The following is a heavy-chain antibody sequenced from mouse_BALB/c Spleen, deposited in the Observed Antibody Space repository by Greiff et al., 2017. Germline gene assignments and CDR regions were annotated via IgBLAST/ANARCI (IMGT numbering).Heavy chain of an antibody. CDR1: GFTFSSFG. V-gene: IGHV5-17*02. Sequence: EVHLVESGGGLVKPGGSLKLSCAASGFTFSSFGMHWVRQAPEKGLEWVAYISSGSSTIYYADTVKGRFTISRDNPKNTLFLQMTSLRSEDTAMYYCARSYYGYDDAMDYWGQGTSVTVSS. CDR3: ARSYYGYDDAMDY. CDR2: ISSGSSTI. D-gene: IGHD2-9*01. J-gene: IGHJ4*01.